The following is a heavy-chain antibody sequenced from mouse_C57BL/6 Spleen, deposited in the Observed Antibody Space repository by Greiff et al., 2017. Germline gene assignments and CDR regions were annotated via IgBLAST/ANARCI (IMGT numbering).Heavy chain of an antibody. Sequence: VQLQQSGAELVRPGASVKLSCTASGFNIKDYYMHWVKQRPEQGLEWIGRIDPEDGDTEYAPKFQGKATMTADTSSNTAYLQLSSLTSEDTAVXYCTRGNYGYFDVWGTGTTVTVSS. CDR3: TRGNYGYFDV. D-gene: IGHD2-1*01. CDR2: IDPEDGDT. V-gene: IGHV14-1*01. J-gene: IGHJ1*03. CDR1: GFNIKDYY.